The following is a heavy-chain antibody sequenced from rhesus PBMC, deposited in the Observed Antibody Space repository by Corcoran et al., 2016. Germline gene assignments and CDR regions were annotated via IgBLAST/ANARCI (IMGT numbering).Heavy chain of an antibody. D-gene: IGHD2-21*01. CDR2: IHPGYGRT. CDR1: GYIFTSYV. CDR3: AAVEVEYCTGSGCYWNYFDY. J-gene: IGHJ4*01. Sequence: QEQLVQSGAEVKRPGASVKVSCKASGYIFTSYVISWLRQAPGQGFEWMGGIHPGYGRTRYAQKFQCRVTMTADMSTSTVYMELSSLRSEDMAVYYCAAVEVEYCTGSGCYWNYFDYWGQGVLVTVSS. V-gene: IGHV1-70*01.